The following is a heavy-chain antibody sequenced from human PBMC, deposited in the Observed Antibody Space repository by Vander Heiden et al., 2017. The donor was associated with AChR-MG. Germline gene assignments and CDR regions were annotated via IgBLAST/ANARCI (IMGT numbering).Heavy chain of an antibody. CDR1: GSTFTSYD. J-gene: IGHJ4*02. CDR2: MNPNSGNT. V-gene: IGHV1-8*01. D-gene: IGHD3-3*01. CDR3: ARGPYDFWSGLEEEGDFDY. Sequence: QVQLVQSGAEVKKPGASVKVSCKASGSTFTSYDINWVRQATGQGLEWMGWMNPNSGNTGYAQKFQGRVTMTRNTSISTAYMELSSLRSEDTAVYYCARGPYDFWSGLEEEGDFDYWGQGTLVTVSS.